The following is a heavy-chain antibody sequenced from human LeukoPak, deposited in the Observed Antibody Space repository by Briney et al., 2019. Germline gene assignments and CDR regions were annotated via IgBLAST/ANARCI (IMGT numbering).Heavy chain of an antibody. CDR1: GFTFSSYA. CDR3: AKGPYDYVWGSYRPETYNWFDP. D-gene: IGHD3-16*02. Sequence: GGSLRLSCAAPGFTFSSYAMSWVRQAPGKGLEWVSAISGSGGSTYYADSVKGRFTISRDNSENTLYLQMNSLRAEDTAVYYCAKGPYDYVWGSYRPETYNWFDPWGQGTLVTVSS. J-gene: IGHJ5*02. V-gene: IGHV3-23*01. CDR2: ISGSGGST.